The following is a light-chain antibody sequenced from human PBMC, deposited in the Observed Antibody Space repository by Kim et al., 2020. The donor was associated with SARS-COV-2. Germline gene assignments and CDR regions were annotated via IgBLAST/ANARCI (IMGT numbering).Light chain of an antibody. CDR3: QQYNNWPRT. CDR1: QSVSSN. Sequence: EIVMTQSPATLSVSPGERVTLSCRASQSVSSNLAWYQQKPGQAPRLLIHGASTRATGIPARFSGSGSGTEFTLTISSLQSEDFAVYYCQQYNNWPRTFGQGTKVDIK. J-gene: IGKJ1*01. V-gene: IGKV3-15*01. CDR2: GAS.